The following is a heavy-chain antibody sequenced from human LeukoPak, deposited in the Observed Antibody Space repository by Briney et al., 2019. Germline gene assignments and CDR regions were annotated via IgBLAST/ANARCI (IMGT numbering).Heavy chain of an antibody. V-gene: IGHV4-59*01. CDR1: GGSISSYY. D-gene: IGHD4-17*01. J-gene: IGHJ4*02. CDR3: ARLPTTTVTSRFDY. CDR2: IYYSGST. Sequence: PSETLSLTCTVSGGSISSYYWNWIRQPPGKGLERIGYIYYSGSTNYNPSLKSRVTISVDTSKNHFSLKLSSVTAADTAIYYCARLPTTTVTSRFDYWGQGTLVTVSS.